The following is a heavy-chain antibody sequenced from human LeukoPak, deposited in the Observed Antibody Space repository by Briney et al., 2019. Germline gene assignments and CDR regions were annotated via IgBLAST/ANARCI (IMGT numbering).Heavy chain of an antibody. Sequence: PGGSLRLSCAASGFTFSSYGMHWVRQAPGKGLEWVAFIRYDGSNKYYADSVKGRFTISRDNSKNTLYLQMNSLRAEDTAVYYCAKDSWRGVPPPDAFDIWGQGTMVTVSS. V-gene: IGHV3-30*02. CDR3: AKDSWRGVPPPDAFDI. D-gene: IGHD3-10*01. CDR2: IRYDGSNK. CDR1: GFTFSSYG. J-gene: IGHJ3*02.